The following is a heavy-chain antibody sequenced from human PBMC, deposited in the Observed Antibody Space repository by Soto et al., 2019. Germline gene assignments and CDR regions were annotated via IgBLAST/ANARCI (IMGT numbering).Heavy chain of an antibody. D-gene: IGHD6-6*01. CDR3: AKGLVGIAARPVGGYFQH. J-gene: IGHJ1*01. Sequence: GGSLRLSCAASGFTFSSYAMSWVRQAPGKGLEWVSAISGSGGSTYYADSVKGRFTISRDNSKNTLYLQMNSLRAEDTAVYYCAKGLVGIAARPVGGYFQHWGQGTLVTVSS. V-gene: IGHV3-23*01. CDR2: ISGSGGST. CDR1: GFTFSSYA.